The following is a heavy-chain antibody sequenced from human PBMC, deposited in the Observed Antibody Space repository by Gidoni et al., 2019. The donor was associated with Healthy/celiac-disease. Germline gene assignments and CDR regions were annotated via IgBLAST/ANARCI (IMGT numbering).Heavy chain of an antibody. V-gene: IGHV3-48*03. CDR1: GFTFSSYE. CDR2: ISSSGSTI. CDR3: ARMSIAARNFDY. D-gene: IGHD6-6*01. Sequence: EVQLVDSGVGWVQPGGSGGLSCAASGFTFSSYEMNWVRQAPGKGLEWVSYISSSGSTIYYADSVKGRFTISRDNAKNSLYLQMNSLRAEDTAVYYCARMSIAARNFDYWGQGTLVTVSS. J-gene: IGHJ4*02.